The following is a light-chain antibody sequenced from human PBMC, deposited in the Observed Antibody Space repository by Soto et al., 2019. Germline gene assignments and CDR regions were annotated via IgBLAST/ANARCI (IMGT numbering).Light chain of an antibody. CDR2: GAS. CDR1: QSVSSK. Sequence: EIVRTQSPATLSVSPGEGATLSCRASQSVSSKLAWYQQKPGQAPRLLIYGASTRATGIPARFSGSGSGTEYTLTISGLQSEDFAVYYCHQYNIWPPLIFGGGTKVDIK. CDR3: HQYNIWPPLI. J-gene: IGKJ4*01. V-gene: IGKV3-15*01.